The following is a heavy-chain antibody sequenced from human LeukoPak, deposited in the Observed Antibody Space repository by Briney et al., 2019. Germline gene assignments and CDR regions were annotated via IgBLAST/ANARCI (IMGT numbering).Heavy chain of an antibody. CDR2: IIPIFGTA. D-gene: IGHD2-15*01. J-gene: IGHJ3*02. CDR3: ARTYCSGGSCPHDAFDI. CDR1: GGAFSSYA. V-gene: IGHV1-69*06. Sequence: SVKVSCKASGGAFSSYAISWVRQAPGQGLEWMGGIIPIFGTANYAQKFQGRVTITADKSTSTAYMELSGLRSEDTAVYYCARTYCSGGSCPHDAFDIWGQGTMVTVSS.